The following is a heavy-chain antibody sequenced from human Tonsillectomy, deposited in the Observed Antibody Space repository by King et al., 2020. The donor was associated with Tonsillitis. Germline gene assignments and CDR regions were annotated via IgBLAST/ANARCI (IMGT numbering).Heavy chain of an antibody. CDR3: ARGIATTGWYDP. V-gene: IGHV4-59*01. Sequence: QLQESGPRLVKPSETLSLTCTVSGGPITGYFWTWIRPPPGKELEWVGYAFNNGHTNYNPSLKSRVTISIDTSKSQLSLNLTSVTAADTAVYFCARGIATTGWYDPWGQGTLVTVSS. CDR2: AFNNGHT. D-gene: IGHD1-1*01. J-gene: IGHJ5*02. CDR1: GGPITGYF.